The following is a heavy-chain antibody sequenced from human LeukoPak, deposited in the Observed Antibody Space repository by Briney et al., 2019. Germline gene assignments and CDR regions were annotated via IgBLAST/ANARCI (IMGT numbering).Heavy chain of an antibody. V-gene: IGHV3-30*02. J-gene: IGHJ4*02. CDR1: GFTFSIYA. D-gene: IGHD3-22*01. Sequence: GGSLRLSCAASGFTFSIYAMSWVRQAPGKGLEWVAFIRYDGSNKYYADSVKGRFTISRDNSKNTLYLQMNSLRAEDTAVYYCAKGSMIVVVAPDYWGQGTLVTVSS. CDR3: AKGSMIVVVAPDY. CDR2: IRYDGSNK.